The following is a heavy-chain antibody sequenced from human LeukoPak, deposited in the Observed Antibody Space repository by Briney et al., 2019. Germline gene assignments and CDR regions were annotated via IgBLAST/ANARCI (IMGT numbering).Heavy chain of an antibody. J-gene: IGHJ4*02. CDR3: AKDRYYDFWSGYSYFDY. CDR2: ISGSGGST. D-gene: IGHD3-3*01. Sequence: GGSLRLSCAASGFTFSSYAMSWVRQAPGKGLEWVSAISGSGGSTYYADSVKGRFTISRDNSKNTLYLQMNSLRAEDTAVYYCAKDRYYDFWSGYSYFDYWGQGTLVTVSS. V-gene: IGHV3-23*01. CDR1: GFTFSSYA.